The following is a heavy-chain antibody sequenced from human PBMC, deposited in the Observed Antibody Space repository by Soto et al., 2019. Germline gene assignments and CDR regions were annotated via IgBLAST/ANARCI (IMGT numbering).Heavy chain of an antibody. D-gene: IGHD3-10*01. Sequence: EVQLVESGGGLVLPGRSLRLSCTASGFTFGDYAMSWFRQTPGKGLEWVGFVRIQTYGETTEYAASVKGRFTVSGNDSKTIAYLQMNSLKTEDSAVYYCARGGYYGAGSYYTTSLYFDYCGQGTLVTVSS. CDR3: ARGGYYGAGSYYTTSLYFDY. V-gene: IGHV3-49*03. CDR1: GFTFGDYA. CDR2: VRIQTYGETT. J-gene: IGHJ4*02.